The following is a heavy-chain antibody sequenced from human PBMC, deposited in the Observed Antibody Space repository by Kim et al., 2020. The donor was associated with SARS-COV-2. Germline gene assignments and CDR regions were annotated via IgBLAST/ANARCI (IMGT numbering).Heavy chain of an antibody. CDR3: ASRRYTGTYYYFDY. CDR2: INSAGGTT. D-gene: IGHD1-26*01. J-gene: IGHJ4*02. V-gene: IGHV3-74*01. CDR1: GFTFSSYC. Sequence: GGSLRLSCAASGFTFSSYCMHWVRQAPGKGLVWVSRINSAGGTTSYADSGKGRFTISRDNAKSTLYLQMNSLRAEDTAVYYCASRRYTGTYYYFDYWGQGTLVTVSA.